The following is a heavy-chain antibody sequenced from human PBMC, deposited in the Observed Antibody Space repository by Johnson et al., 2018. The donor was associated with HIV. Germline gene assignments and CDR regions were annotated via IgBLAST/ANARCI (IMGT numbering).Heavy chain of an antibody. Sequence: QVQLVESGGDVVQPGGSLRLSCAASGFSFSSYGIHWVRQAPGKGLEWVAFTQYDGSTKYYVDSVKGRFTISRDNAKKAVYLQMNNLRAEDTAVYFCAKETRDSRSAFDIWGQGTMVTVSS. CDR3: AKETRDSRSAFDI. D-gene: IGHD3-22*01. CDR2: TQYDGSTK. V-gene: IGHV3-30*02. J-gene: IGHJ3*02. CDR1: GFSFSSYG.